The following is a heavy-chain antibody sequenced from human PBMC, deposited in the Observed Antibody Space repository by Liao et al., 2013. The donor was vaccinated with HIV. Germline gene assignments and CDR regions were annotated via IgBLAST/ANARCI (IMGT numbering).Heavy chain of an antibody. CDR1: GGSISSYY. Sequence: QVQLQESGSGLVKPSETLSLTCTVSGGSISSYYWSWIRQPPGKGLEWIGYIYYSGSTNYNPSLKSRVTISVDTSKNQFSLKLSSVTAADTAVYYCARARGVVAAYFDYWGQGTLVTVSS. CDR3: ARARGVVAAYFDY. D-gene: IGHD2-15*01. J-gene: IGHJ4*02. CDR2: IYYSGST. V-gene: IGHV4-59*01.